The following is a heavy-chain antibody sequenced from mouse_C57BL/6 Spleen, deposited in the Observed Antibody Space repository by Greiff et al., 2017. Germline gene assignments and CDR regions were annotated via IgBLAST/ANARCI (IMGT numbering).Heavy chain of an antibody. CDR2: IDPETGGT. Sequence: SGAELVRPGASVTLSCKASGYTFTDYEMHWVKQTPVHGLEWIGAIDPETGGTAYNQKFKGKAILTADKSSRTAYMALRSLTSDDSAVYYCTGTLTGTYWGQGTTLTVSS. CDR1: GYTFTDYE. CDR3: TGTLTGTY. V-gene: IGHV1-15*01. D-gene: IGHD4-1*01. J-gene: IGHJ2*01.